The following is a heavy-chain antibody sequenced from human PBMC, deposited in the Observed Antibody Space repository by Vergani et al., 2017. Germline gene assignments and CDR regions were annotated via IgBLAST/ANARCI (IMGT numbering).Heavy chain of an antibody. Sequence: QGQLAQSGAEVKKPGSSVKVSCKASGGTFSSNSISWVRQAPGQGLEWMGRIIPIFGTTSYAQKFQGRGTILADESTSTAYMELSSLRSEDTAVYYCTRGWYYDSIAYWAYWGQGALVTVSS. V-gene: IGHV1-69*13. D-gene: IGHD3-22*01. CDR3: TRGWYYDSIAYWAY. CDR1: GGTFSSNS. J-gene: IGHJ4*02. CDR2: IIPIFGTT.